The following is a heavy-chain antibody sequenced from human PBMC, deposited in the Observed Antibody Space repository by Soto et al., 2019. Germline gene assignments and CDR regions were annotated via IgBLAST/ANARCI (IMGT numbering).Heavy chain of an antibody. D-gene: IGHD3-10*01. CDR2: IKSKTDGGTT. Sequence: GGSLRLSCAASGFTFSNAWMNWVRQAPGKGLEWVGRIKSKTDGGTTDYAAPVKGRFTISRDDSKNTLYLQMNSLKTEDTAVYYCTLTYYYGSGSYSYYYYGMDVWGQGTTVTVSS. V-gene: IGHV3-15*07. CDR3: TLTYYYGSGSYSYYYYGMDV. CDR1: GFTFSNAW. J-gene: IGHJ6*02.